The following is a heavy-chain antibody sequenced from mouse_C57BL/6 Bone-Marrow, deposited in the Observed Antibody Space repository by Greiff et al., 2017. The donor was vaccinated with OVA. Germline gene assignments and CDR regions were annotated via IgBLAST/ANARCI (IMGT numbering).Heavy chain of an antibody. Sequence: VKLMESGAELARPGASVKLSCKASGYTFTSYGISWVKQRTGQGLEWIGEIYPRSGNTYYNEKFKGKATLTADKSSSTAYMELRSLTSEDSAVYFCAREGLAYWGQGTLVTVSA. J-gene: IGHJ3*01. CDR2: IYPRSGNT. CDR1: GYTFTSYG. CDR3: AREGLAY. V-gene: IGHV1-81*01.